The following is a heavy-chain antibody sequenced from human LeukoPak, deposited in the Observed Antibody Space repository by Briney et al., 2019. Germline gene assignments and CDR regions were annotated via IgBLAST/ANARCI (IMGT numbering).Heavy chain of an antibody. CDR2: IKKDGSEK. J-gene: IGHJ4*02. CDR1: GLTFSSHW. D-gene: IGHD6-19*01. CDR3: ARARGGSGWYYFDY. V-gene: IGHV3-7*04. Sequence: GGSLRLSCAASGLTFSSHWMSWVRQAPGKGLEWVANIKKDGSEKYYVDSVKGRFTISRDNAKNSLYLQMNRLRAEDTAVYYCARARGGSGWYYFDYWGQGTLVTVSS.